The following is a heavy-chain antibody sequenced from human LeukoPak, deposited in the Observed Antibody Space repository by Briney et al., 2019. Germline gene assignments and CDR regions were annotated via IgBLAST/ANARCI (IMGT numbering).Heavy chain of an antibody. Sequence: ASVKVSCKVSGYTLTELSMHWVRQAPGKGLEWMEGFDPEDGETIYAQKFQGRVTMTEDTSTDTAYMELSSLRSEDTAVYYCAITPYGGYQHYFDYWGQGTLVTVSS. CDR1: GYTLTELS. CDR3: AITPYGGYQHYFDY. J-gene: IGHJ4*02. D-gene: IGHD2-2*01. V-gene: IGHV1-24*01. CDR2: FDPEDGET.